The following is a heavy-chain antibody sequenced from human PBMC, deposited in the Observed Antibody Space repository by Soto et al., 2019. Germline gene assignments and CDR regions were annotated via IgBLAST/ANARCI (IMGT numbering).Heavy chain of an antibody. Sequence: ASVKFSCKASGYTFTSYDINWVRQATGQGLEWMGWMIPNIGNTGYAQKFQGRVTITADESTSTAYMELSSLRSEDTAVYYCASRSSPPLHYYYYGMDVWGQGTTVTVSS. J-gene: IGHJ6*02. CDR2: MIPNIGNT. V-gene: IGHV1-8*01. CDR3: ASRSSPPLHYYYYGMDV. D-gene: IGHD6-6*01. CDR1: GYTFTSYD.